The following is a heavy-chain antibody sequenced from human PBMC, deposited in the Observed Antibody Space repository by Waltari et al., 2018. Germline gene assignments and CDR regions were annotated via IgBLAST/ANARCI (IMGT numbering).Heavy chain of an antibody. CDR2: ITCNSGKV. D-gene: IGHD3-16*01. CDR3: TKDLTHTNYEGFAN. Sequence: EVLLVESGGALVQPGRSRRLSCATYVFTYADLARHGGRQVPGKGLEGVAGITCNSGKVDYAGSVKGRFTISRDNAKNLLFLQMNSLRPEDTALYYCTKDLTHTNYEGFANWGLGTLVTVSS. CDR1: VFTYADLA. V-gene: IGHV3-9*01. J-gene: IGHJ4*02.